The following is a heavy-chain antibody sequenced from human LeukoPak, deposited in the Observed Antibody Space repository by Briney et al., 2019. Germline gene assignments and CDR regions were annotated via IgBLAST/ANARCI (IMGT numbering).Heavy chain of an antibody. D-gene: IGHD4-17*01. Sequence: SETLSLTCTVSGGSISSSSYYWGWIRQPPGKGLEWIGSIYYSGSTYYNPSLKSRVTISVDTSKNQFSLKLSSVTAADTAVYYCARDLNSQYDYGDYGAQAQLGWFDPWGQGTLVTVSS. CDR3: ARDLNSQYDYGDYGAQAQLGWFDP. J-gene: IGHJ5*02. CDR1: GGSISSSSYY. V-gene: IGHV4-39*07. CDR2: IYYSGST.